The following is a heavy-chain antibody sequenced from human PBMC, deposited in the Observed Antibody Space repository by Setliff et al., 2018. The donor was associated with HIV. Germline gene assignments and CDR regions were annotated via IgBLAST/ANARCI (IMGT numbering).Heavy chain of an antibody. V-gene: IGHV1-8*02. D-gene: IGHD3-10*01. CDR3: ARGKGVGGVIITGGLDV. CDR2: MNPNSGVS. CDR1: GYTFTSYD. Sequence: ASVKVSCKASGYTFTSYDINWVRQATGQGLEWMGWMNPNSGVSGYALKFHDRVTMTRDTSITTAYMELSSLTSEDTAVYYCARGKGVGGVIITGGLDVWGQGTTVTVSS. J-gene: IGHJ6*02.